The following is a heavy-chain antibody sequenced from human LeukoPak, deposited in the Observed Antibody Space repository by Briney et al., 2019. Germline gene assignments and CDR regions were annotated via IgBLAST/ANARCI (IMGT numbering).Heavy chain of an antibody. Sequence: ASVNVSCKASGYTFPSYYMHWVRQAPGQGLEWMGIINPSGGSTSYAQKFQGRVTMTRDTSTSTVYMELSSLRSEDTAVYYCARDSPNYYGSGSPLDYWGQGTLVTVSS. D-gene: IGHD3-10*01. CDR2: INPSGGST. J-gene: IGHJ4*02. V-gene: IGHV1-46*01. CDR1: GYTFPSYY. CDR3: ARDSPNYYGSGSPLDY.